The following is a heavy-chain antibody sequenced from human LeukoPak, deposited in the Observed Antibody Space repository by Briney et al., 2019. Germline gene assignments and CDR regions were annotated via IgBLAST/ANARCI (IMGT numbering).Heavy chain of an antibody. CDR1: GGTFSSYA. Sequence: ASVKVSCKASGGTFSSYAISWVRQAPGQGLEWMGGIIPIFGTANYAQKFQGRVTITADESTSTAYMELSSLRSEDTAVYYCARAQDDQIVGAQYYFDYWGQGTLVTVSS. J-gene: IGHJ4*02. CDR2: IIPIFGTA. D-gene: IGHD1-26*01. V-gene: IGHV1-69*13. CDR3: ARAQDDQIVGAQYYFDY.